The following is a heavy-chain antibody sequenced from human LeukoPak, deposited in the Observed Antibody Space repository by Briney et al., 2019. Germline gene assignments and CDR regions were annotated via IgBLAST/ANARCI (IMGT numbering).Heavy chain of an antibody. J-gene: IGHJ4*02. CDR3: ATDPEGASWSPAY. CDR1: GYTFTSYG. D-gene: IGHD1-26*01. CDR2: ISAYNGNT. Sequence: ASVKVSCKASGYTFTSYGISWVRQAPGQGLEWMGWISAYNGNTNYAQKLQGRVTMTEDTSTDTAYMELSSLRSEDTAVYYCATDPEGASWSPAYWGQGTLVTVSS. V-gene: IGHV1-18*01.